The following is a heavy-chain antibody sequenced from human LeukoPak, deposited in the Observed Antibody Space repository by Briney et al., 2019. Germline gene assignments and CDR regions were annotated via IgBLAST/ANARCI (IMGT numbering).Heavy chain of an antibody. CDR3: ARERIMGAASTRYYGMDI. J-gene: IGHJ6*02. Sequence: PGGSLRLSCAASGFTFTNYWMSWVCQAPGKGLEWVANMKPDGSERYYVDSVKGRFTVSRDNAKNSLYFQMNSLRAEDTAVYYCARERIMGAASTRYYGMDIWGQGTTVTVSS. CDR2: MKPDGSER. D-gene: IGHD1-26*01. V-gene: IGHV3-7*03. CDR1: GFTFTNYW.